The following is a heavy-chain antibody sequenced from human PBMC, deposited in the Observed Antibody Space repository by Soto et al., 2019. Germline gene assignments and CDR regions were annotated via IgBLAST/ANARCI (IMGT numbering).Heavy chain of an antibody. CDR3: AKGASGYYYYGMDV. Sequence: VQLLESGGGLVQPGGSLRLSCAASGFTFSNYAMSWVRQAPGKGREWVSAISGIGVSTYYADSGKGRFTISRDNSKNTLYLQMNSLRAEDTAVYYCAKGASGYYYYGMDVWGQGTTVTVSS. D-gene: IGHD3-10*01. V-gene: IGHV3-23*01. CDR1: GFTFSNYA. CDR2: ISGIGVST. J-gene: IGHJ6*02.